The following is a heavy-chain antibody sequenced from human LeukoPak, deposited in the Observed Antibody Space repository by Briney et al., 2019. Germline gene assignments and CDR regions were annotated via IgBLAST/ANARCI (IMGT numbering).Heavy chain of an antibody. CDR1: GGTFSSYA. CDR2: INPDSGGT. Sequence: ASVKVSCKASGGTFSSYAISWVRQAPGQGLEWMGWINPDSGGTNYAQKFQGRVTMTRDTSITTVYMELSSLRSDDTAVYYCARVKYRAAGDKQYWGRGTLVTVSS. J-gene: IGHJ4*02. V-gene: IGHV1-2*02. CDR3: ARVKYRAAGDKQY. D-gene: IGHD6-13*01.